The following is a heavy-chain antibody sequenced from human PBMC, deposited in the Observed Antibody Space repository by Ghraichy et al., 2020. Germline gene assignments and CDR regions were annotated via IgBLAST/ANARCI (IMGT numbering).Heavy chain of an antibody. J-gene: IGHJ5*02. CDR2: IPASGST. CDR1: GDSFTTSY. Sequence: SETLSLTCTVSGDSFTTSYWTWIRQPARKGLEWIGRIPASGSTYQNPSLRSRIPMSVDTSKNTFSLRLTSVTAAATAVYFCARDDLVGGGGRNWFHPWGQGRLVTVSS. CDR3: ARDDLVGGGGRNWFHP. V-gene: IGHV4-4*07. D-gene: IGHD3-16*01.